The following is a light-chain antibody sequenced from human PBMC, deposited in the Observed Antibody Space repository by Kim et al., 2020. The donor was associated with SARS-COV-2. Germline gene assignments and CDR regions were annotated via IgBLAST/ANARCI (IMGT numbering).Light chain of an antibody. J-gene: IGLJ2*01. CDR3: CSYTRSSTRV. V-gene: IGLV2-14*03. CDR1: SSDVGGYNY. CDR2: DVS. Sequence: GQSIAISCTGTSSDVGGYNYVSWYQQHPGKAPKVMIYDVSNRPSGVSNRFSGSKSGNTASLTISGLQAEDEADYYCCSYTRSSTRVFGGGTQLTVL.